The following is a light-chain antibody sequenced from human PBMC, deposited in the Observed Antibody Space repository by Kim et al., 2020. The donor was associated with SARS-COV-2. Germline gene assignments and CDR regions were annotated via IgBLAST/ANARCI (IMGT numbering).Light chain of an antibody. CDR3: QQYNGYPYT. CDR2: GAS. CDR1: QGINNY. J-gene: IGKJ2*01. V-gene: IGKV1-16*02. Sequence: SAYVGDRITITCRASQGINNYLAWFQQRPGRAPRSLIYGASNLQSGVPSKFSGSGFGTDFTLTITNRQPEDFATYYCQQYNGYPYTFGQGTKLEI.